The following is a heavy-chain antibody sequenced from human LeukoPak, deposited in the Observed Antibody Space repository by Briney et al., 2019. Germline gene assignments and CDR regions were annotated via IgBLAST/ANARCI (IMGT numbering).Heavy chain of an antibody. CDR1: GFTLSDSA. CDR3: TRDRGTYNWLDP. D-gene: IGHD1-26*01. J-gene: IGHJ5*02. V-gene: IGHV3-73*01. CDR2: IDRPAKSYAT. Sequence: GGSLRLSRAASGFTLSDSAIHWVRQASGQGLEWVGLIDRPAKSYATAYGASVGGRFTISRDDSKNTAYLQMDSLKTEDTALYYCTRDRGTYNWLDPWGQGTLVTVSS.